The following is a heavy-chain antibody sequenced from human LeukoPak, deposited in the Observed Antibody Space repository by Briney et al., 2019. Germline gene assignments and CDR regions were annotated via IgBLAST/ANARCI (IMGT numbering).Heavy chain of an antibody. D-gene: IGHD4-17*01. Sequence: PGGSLRLSCAASGFTFGHYAMHWVRQAPGKGLEWLALTSYDGATEFYADSVRGRFTISRDNSKNTVFLDVNSLRGEDTAVYFCARELVAVTRHEGLDVWGQGTTVIVSS. CDR2: TSYDGATE. CDR3: ARELVAVTRHEGLDV. J-gene: IGHJ6*02. CDR1: GFTFGHYA. V-gene: IGHV3-30-3*01.